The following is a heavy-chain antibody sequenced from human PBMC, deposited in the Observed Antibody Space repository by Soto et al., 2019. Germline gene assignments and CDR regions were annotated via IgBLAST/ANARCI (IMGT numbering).Heavy chain of an antibody. D-gene: IGHD6-19*01. CDR2: ISGFNGNT. CDR1: GYTFTSYG. CDR3: ARHSQVEWLVRPYYGMDV. V-gene: IGHV1-18*04. Sequence: QVQLVQSGAEVKKPGASVKVSRKASGYTFTSYGISWVRQAPGQGLEWMGWISGFNGNTNYAQKVQGRVTMTTETSTSTAYMELRSLRSDDTAVYYCARHSQVEWLVRPYYGMDVWGQGTMVTVSS. J-gene: IGHJ6*02.